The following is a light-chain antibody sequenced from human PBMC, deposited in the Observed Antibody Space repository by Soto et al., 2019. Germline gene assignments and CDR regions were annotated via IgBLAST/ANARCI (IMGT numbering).Light chain of an antibody. J-gene: IGKJ1*01. Sequence: EIVLTQSPGTLSLSPGERATLSCRASQSVSSSSLAWYQQKPGQAPRLLIYGASSRATGIPDTFRGSGSGTDFTLTISRLEPEDFAVYYCQQYNNWPPWTFGQGTKVDIK. V-gene: IGKV3-20*01. CDR3: QQYNNWPPWT. CDR2: GAS. CDR1: QSVSSSS.